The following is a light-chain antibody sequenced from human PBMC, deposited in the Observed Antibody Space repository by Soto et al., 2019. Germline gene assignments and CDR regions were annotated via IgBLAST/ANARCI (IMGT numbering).Light chain of an antibody. V-gene: IGLV2-14*03. Sequence: QSALTQPASVSGSPGQSITISCTGTSTDVGGYNYVAWYQQHPGKAPKLMIFDVTYRSSGVSNRFSGSKSGNTASLTISGLQAEDEAYYYCSSYTTTTLVVFGGGTKLTVL. CDR1: STDVGGYNY. J-gene: IGLJ2*01. CDR3: SSYTTTTLVV. CDR2: DVT.